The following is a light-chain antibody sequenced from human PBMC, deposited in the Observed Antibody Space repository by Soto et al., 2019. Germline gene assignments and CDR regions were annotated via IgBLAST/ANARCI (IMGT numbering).Light chain of an antibody. CDR1: QSVSSN. Sequence: DIVMTQSPATLSVSPGERATLSCRASQSVSSNLAWYQQKPGQAPSLLIYGASTRATGVPARFSGSGSGTEFTLTISSLQSEDFAVYYCQQYNNWPPMYTFGQGTKLEIK. CDR2: GAS. CDR3: QQYNNWPPMYT. V-gene: IGKV3-15*01. J-gene: IGKJ2*01.